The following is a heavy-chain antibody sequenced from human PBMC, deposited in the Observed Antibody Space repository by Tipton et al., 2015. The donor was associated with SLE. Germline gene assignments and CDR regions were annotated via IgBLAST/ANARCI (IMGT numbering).Heavy chain of an antibody. CDR2: INAGNGNT. J-gene: IGHJ3*02. Sequence: QSGAEVKKPGASVKVSCKASGYTFTSYAMHWVRQAPGQRLEWMGWINAGNGNTKYSQKFQGRVTMTRDTSISTAYMELSRLRSDDTAVYYCARADMIHDAFDIWGQGTMVTVSS. V-gene: IGHV1-3*01. CDR1: GYTFTSYA. CDR3: ARADMIHDAFDI. D-gene: IGHD3-16*01.